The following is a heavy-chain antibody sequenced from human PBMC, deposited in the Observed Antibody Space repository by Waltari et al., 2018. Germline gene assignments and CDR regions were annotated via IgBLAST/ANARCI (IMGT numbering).Heavy chain of an antibody. Sequence: EVQVVESGGGLVQPGGSLRLSCAASGFTFSNSWMDWVRQAPGKGQGWVANIKQDGSEKNYGDSVKGRFTIFRDNTKNSLYLQMNSLRAEDTAVYYCSKSLDVWGPGTTVTVSS. CDR3: SKSLDV. CDR2: IKQDGSEK. CDR1: GFTFSNSW. V-gene: IGHV3-7*01. J-gene: IGHJ6*02.